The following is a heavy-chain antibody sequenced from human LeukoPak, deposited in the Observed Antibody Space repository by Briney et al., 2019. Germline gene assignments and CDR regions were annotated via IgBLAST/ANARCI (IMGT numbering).Heavy chain of an antibody. CDR2: INAGNGNT. V-gene: IGHV1-3*03. D-gene: IGHD3-10*01. J-gene: IGHJ4*02. Sequence: ASVKVSCKASGYIFTSHAMHWVRQAPGQRLEWMGWINAGNGNTKYSREFQGRVTITRDTSASTAYMELSSLRSEDMAVYYCARGVVRYGSGFAGFDYWGQGTLVTVSS. CDR1: GYIFTSHA. CDR3: ARGVVRYGSGFAGFDY.